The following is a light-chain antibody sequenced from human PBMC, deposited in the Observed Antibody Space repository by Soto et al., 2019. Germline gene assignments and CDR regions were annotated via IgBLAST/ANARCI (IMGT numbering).Light chain of an antibody. Sequence: QTVVTQEPSLTVSPGGTVTLTCASSTGAVTSGYYPNWFQQKPGQPPRALIYSTTYKHSWTPARFSGSLLGGKAALTLSGVQPEDEAEYYCLLFYGDAVVFGGGTKVTVL. V-gene: IGLV7-43*01. CDR3: LLFYGDAVV. CDR2: STT. J-gene: IGLJ2*01. CDR1: TGAVTSGYY.